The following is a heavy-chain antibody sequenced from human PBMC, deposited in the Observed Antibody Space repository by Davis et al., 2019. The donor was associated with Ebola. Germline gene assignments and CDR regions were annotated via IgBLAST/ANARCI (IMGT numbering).Heavy chain of an antibody. CDR2: IWYDGSNK. V-gene: IGHV3-30*02. D-gene: IGHD3-10*01. Sequence: GESLKISCAASGFTFSSYGMHWVRQAPGKGLEWVAVIWYDGSNKYYADSVKGRFTISRDNSKNTLYLQMNSLRAEDTAVYYCTCSSDGMDVWGQGTTVTVSS. CDR3: TCSSDGMDV. J-gene: IGHJ6*02. CDR1: GFTFSSYG.